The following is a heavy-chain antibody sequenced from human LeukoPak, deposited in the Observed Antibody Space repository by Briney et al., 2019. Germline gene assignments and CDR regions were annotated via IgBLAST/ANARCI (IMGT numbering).Heavy chain of an antibody. Sequence: ASVKVSCKASGYTFTGYYMHWVRQAPGQGLEWMGWINPNSGGTNYAQKFQGRVTMTRDTSIGTAYMELSRLRSDDTAVYYCARGLGYCSSTSCYAGETTVNTFDYWGQGTLVTVSS. CDR3: ARGLGYCSSTSCYAGETTVNTFDY. J-gene: IGHJ4*02. V-gene: IGHV1-2*02. D-gene: IGHD2-2*01. CDR1: GYTFTGYY. CDR2: INPNSGGT.